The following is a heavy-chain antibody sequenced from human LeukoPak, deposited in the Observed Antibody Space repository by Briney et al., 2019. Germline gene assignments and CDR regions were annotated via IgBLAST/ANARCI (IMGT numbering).Heavy chain of an antibody. J-gene: IGHJ4*02. CDR2: IYPGDSDT. V-gene: IGHV5-51*01. CDR1: GYSFTSYW. D-gene: IGHD6-19*01. CDR3: GRRRGPRTGWYGNY. Sequence: GESLKISCKGSGYSFTSYWIGWVRQMPGKGLEWMGIIYPGDSDTRYSPSFQGQVTISADKSISTASLQWSSLKASDTAIYYWGRRRGPRTGWYGNYWRQAPLLTVSS.